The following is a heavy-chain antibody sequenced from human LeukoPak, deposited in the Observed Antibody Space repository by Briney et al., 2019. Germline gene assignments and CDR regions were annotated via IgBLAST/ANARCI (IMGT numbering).Heavy chain of an antibody. D-gene: IGHD6-19*01. V-gene: IGHV6-1*01. J-gene: IGHJ4*02. CDR1: GDSVSTNSAA. CDR2: TYYRSEWNN. CDR3: ARGLSRYFDY. Sequence: SQTLSLTCAISGDSVSTNSAAWNWIRRSPSRGLEWLGRTYYRSEWNNDYAVSVKSRITINPDTSKNQFSLQLNSVTPEDTAVYYCARGLSRYFDYWGQGTLVTVSS.